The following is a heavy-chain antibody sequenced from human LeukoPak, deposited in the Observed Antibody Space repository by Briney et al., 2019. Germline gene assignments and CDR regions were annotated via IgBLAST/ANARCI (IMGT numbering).Heavy chain of an antibody. Sequence: TLSLTCAVYGGSFSGYYWSWIRQPPGKGLEWIGEINHSGSTNYNPSLKSRVTISVDTSKNQFSLKLSSVTAADTAVYCCASASGYYFDYWGQGTLVTVSS. CDR1: GGSFSGYY. J-gene: IGHJ4*02. CDR2: INHSGST. V-gene: IGHV4-34*09. D-gene: IGHD3-22*01. CDR3: ASASGYYFDY.